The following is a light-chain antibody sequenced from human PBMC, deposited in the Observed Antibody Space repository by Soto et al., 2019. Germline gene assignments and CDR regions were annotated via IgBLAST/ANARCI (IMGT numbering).Light chain of an antibody. CDR1: QSVRTS. Sequence: EIVLTQSPATLSLSPGERATLSCRASQSVRTSLAWYQQQPGQAPRLLIYDASNKATGIPARFSGGGSGTDFTLTISSLQSEDFAVYYCQQYNNWPPVTFGQGTKVEIK. V-gene: IGKV3-11*01. CDR2: DAS. CDR3: QQYNNWPPVT. J-gene: IGKJ1*01.